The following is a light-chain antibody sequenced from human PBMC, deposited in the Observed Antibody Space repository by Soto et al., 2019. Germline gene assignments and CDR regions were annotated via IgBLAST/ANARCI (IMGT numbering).Light chain of an antibody. J-gene: IGKJ4*01. CDR1: QSISSW. Sequence: DIQMTQSPSSLSASVGDRVSITCRASQSISSWLAWYQQKPGKAPKLLMFDTFSLESGVPSRFSGSRSGTEFTLTISSLQADDYATYYCQQYNSYSPLTFG. V-gene: IGKV1-5*01. CDR3: QQYNSYSPLT. CDR2: DTF.